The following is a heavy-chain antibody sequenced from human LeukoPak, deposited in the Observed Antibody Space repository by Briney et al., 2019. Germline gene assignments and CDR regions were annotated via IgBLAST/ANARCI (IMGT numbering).Heavy chain of an antibody. CDR1: GVSLSSHG. CDR3: GILQIVPVAMPFDY. V-gene: IGHV3-30*19. Sequence: PGGSLRLSCVVSGVSLSSHGMHWVRQAPGKGLEWVAVISYDGSNKYYADSVKGRFTISRDNSKNTLYLQMNSLRAEDTAVYYCGILQIVPVAMPFDYWGQGTLVTVSS. CDR2: ISYDGSNK. J-gene: IGHJ4*02. D-gene: IGHD2-2*01.